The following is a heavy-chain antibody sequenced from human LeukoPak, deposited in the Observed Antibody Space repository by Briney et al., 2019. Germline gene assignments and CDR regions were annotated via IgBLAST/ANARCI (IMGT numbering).Heavy chain of an antibody. CDR1: GYTFTSYG. J-gene: IGHJ4*02. CDR2: ISAYNGNT. Sequence: ASVTVSFKASGYTFTSYGISWVQQAPGQGLEWMGWISAYNGNTYYAQKLQGRVTMTTDTSTSTAYMELRSVRSDDTAVYYCAREVGARLTDYWGQGTLVTVSS. D-gene: IGHD1-26*01. CDR3: AREVGARLTDY. V-gene: IGHV1-18*01.